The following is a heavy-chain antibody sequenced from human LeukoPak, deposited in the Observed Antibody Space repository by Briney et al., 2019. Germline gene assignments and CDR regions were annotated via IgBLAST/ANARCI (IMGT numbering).Heavy chain of an antibody. Sequence: GASVKVSCTASGYTFSNYDINWVRQATGQGLEWMGWMNPNSGNTGYTQKFQGRVTITRNTSISTAYMELSSLRSEDTAVYYCARGPFTSGTRYFDAWGQGTLVTVSS. CDR3: ARGPFTSGTRYFDA. J-gene: IGHJ4*02. CDR2: MNPNSGNT. CDR1: GYTFSNYD. D-gene: IGHD1/OR15-1a*01. V-gene: IGHV1-8*03.